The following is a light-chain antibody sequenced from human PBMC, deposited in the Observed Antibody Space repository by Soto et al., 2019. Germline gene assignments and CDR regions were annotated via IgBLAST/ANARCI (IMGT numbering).Light chain of an antibody. CDR3: QEYGSSRT. J-gene: IGKJ1*01. CDR1: QSLSSSY. Sequence: EIVLTQSPGTLSLSPGERATLSCRASQSLSSSYLAWYQQKPGQAPRLLIYGASSRATGIPDRFSGSESGTDFTLTISRLEPEDFAVYYCQEYGSSRTFGLGTKV. CDR2: GAS. V-gene: IGKV3-20*01.